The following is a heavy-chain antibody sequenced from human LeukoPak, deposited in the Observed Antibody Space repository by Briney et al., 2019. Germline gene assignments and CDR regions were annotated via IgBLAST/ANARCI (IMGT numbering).Heavy chain of an antibody. V-gene: IGHV4-59*01. CDR3: ARERYSSSWYGSNFDY. CDR1: GGSISGYY. D-gene: IGHD6-13*01. Sequence: PSETLSLTCTVSGGSISGYYWSWIRQPPGKGLEWIGYIYYSGNTNYNPSVKSRVTISLDTSRNQFSLKLSSVTAADTAAYYCARERYSSSWYGSNFDYWGQGTLVTVSS. CDR2: IYYSGNT. J-gene: IGHJ4*02.